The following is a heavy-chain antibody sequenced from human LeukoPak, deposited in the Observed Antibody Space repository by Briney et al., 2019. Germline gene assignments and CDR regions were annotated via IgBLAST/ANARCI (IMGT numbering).Heavy chain of an antibody. CDR2: ISSSSSYI. D-gene: IGHD5-24*01. V-gene: IGHV3-21*01. CDR3: AKGRDGYNLDY. Sequence: TGGSLRLSCAASGFTFSSYAMSWVRQAPGKGLEWVSSISSSSSYIYYADSVKGRFTISRDNAKNSLYLQMNSLRAEDTAVYYCAKGRDGYNLDYWGQGTLVTVSS. CDR1: GFTFSSYA. J-gene: IGHJ4*02.